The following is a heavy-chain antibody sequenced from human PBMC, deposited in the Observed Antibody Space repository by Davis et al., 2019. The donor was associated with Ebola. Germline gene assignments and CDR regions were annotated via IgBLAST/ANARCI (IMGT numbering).Heavy chain of an antibody. Sequence: GESLKISCAASGFTFSSYAMHWVRQAPGKGLEWVSSISSSSSYIYYADSVKGRFTISRDNAKNSLYLQMNSLRAEDTAVYYCARGPFRYYYDSSGYGIQYGMDVWGQGTTVTVSS. CDR2: ISSSSSYI. J-gene: IGHJ6*02. CDR1: GFTFSSYA. V-gene: IGHV3-21*01. CDR3: ARGPFRYYYDSSGYGIQYGMDV. D-gene: IGHD3-22*01.